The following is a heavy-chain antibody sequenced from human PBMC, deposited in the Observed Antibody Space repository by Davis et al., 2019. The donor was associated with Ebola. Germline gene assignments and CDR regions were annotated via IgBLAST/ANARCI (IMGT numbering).Heavy chain of an antibody. J-gene: IGHJ4*02. CDR1: GFTFSSFW. D-gene: IGHD4-17*01. CDR3: AKLRGDYTVLHY. V-gene: IGHV3-7*01. CDR2: INQDGSLR. Sequence: GGSLRLSCAASGFTFSSFWMSWVRQAPGKGLEWVASINQDGSLRHYVDSVKGRFTISRDNPKNSLSLEVSSLRGEDTAVYYCAKLRGDYTVLHYWGQGTLVTVSS.